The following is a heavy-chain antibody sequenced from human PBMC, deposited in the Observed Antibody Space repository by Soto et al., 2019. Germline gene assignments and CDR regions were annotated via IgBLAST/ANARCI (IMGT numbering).Heavy chain of an antibody. V-gene: IGHV1-69*01. CDR1: GGTFSNFG. J-gene: IGHJ6*02. Sequence: QVQLVQSGAEVKRPGSSVMVSCTASGGTFSNFGLAWVRQAPGQGLQWMGGIIPLFNTTHYAQTFKGRVTGTAAGATGTGYMELSSLRSDDTAVYYCARVSLHGSSGTFYSLDQYFGMDVWGQGTTVTVS. D-gene: IGHD3-22*01. CDR2: IIPLFNTT. CDR3: ARVSLHGSSGTFYSLDQYFGMDV.